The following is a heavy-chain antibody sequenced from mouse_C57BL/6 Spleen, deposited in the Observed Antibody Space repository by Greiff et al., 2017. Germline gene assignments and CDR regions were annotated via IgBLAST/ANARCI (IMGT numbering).Heavy chain of an antibody. J-gene: IGHJ1*03. Sequence: QVQLQQPGAELVKPGASVKLSCKASGYTFTSYWMHWVKQRPGQGLEWIGEIDPSDSYTNYNQKFKGKSTLTVDKSSSTAYMQLSSLTSEDSAVYYCARPYFDFWGTGTTVTVSS. CDR3: ARPYFDF. CDR2: IDPSDSYT. V-gene: IGHV1-69*01. CDR1: GYTFTSYW.